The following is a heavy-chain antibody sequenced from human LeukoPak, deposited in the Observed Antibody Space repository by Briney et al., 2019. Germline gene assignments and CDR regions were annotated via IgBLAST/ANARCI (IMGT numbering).Heavy chain of an antibody. CDR1: GYTFASYG. V-gene: IGHV1-18*01. CDR2: ISAYNGNT. D-gene: IGHD6-13*01. J-gene: IGHJ4*02. CDR3: AADIPAAGTNY. Sequence: ASVKVSCKASGYTFASYGISWVRQAPGQGLEWMGWISAYNGNTNYAQKLQGRVTMTTDTSTSTAYMELRSLRSDDTAVYYCAADIPAAGTNYWGQGTLVTVSS.